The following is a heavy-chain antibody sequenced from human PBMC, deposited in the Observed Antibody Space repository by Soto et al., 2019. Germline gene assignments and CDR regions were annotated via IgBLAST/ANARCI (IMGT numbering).Heavy chain of an antibody. CDR1: VYKFTSSW. Sequence: GESLKISCRTSVYKFTSSWIAWVRQKPGKGLEWMGIIFPSDSDTRYSPSFQGQVTISADRPTSTVFLQWASLKASDTAVYFCARKDKSGYFNWFDPWGQGTLVTVSS. D-gene: IGHD3-22*01. CDR3: ARKDKSGYFNWFDP. CDR2: IFPSDSDT. V-gene: IGHV5-51*01. J-gene: IGHJ5*02.